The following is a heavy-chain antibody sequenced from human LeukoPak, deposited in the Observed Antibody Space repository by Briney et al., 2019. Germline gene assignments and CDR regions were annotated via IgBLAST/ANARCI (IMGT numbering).Heavy chain of an antibody. Sequence: ASVKVSCKASGYTCTSYGISWVRQAPGQRLEWMGWINAGNGDTRYSQKFQDRVTITRDTSASTAFMELSSLRSEDTAVYYCARGYNTSWSGGADYWGQGTLVTVSS. CDR2: INAGNGDT. D-gene: IGHD6-13*01. V-gene: IGHV1-3*01. CDR1: GYTCTSYG. CDR3: ARGYNTSWSGGADY. J-gene: IGHJ4*02.